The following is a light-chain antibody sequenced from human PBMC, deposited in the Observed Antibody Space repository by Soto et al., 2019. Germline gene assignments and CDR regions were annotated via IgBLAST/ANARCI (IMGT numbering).Light chain of an antibody. V-gene: IGKV1-5*03. J-gene: IGKJ2*01. CDR3: QQYNSYSPYT. CDR1: QSISRW. CDR2: KAS. Sequence: DIQMTQSPSTLSASVGDRVTITCRASQSISRWLAWYHQKPGKAPKLLIYKASSLESGVPSRLSGSGSGTEFTLTISSLQPDDFATYYCQQYNSYSPYTFGQGTKLEIK.